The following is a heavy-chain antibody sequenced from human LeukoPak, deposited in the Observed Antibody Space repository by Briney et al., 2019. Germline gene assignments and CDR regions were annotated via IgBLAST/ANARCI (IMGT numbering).Heavy chain of an antibody. D-gene: IGHD2/OR15-2a*01. CDR1: GFTFSSYE. CDR3: ARDLPWNHHNSAEYFHH. CDR2: ISSSGNTI. J-gene: IGHJ1*01. V-gene: IGHV3-48*03. Sequence: GSLRLSCAASGFTFSSYEMNWVRQAPGKGLEWISYISSSGNTIYYGDSVKGRFTISRDSARNSLYLQMNSLRAEDTAVYYCARDLPWNHHNSAEYFHHWGQGTLLIVSS.